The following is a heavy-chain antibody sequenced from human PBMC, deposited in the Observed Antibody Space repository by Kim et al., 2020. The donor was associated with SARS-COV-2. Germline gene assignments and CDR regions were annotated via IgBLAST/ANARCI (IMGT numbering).Heavy chain of an antibody. V-gene: IGHV3-21*01. D-gene: IGHD2-15*01. CDR3: ARGVVVAAGTFDY. J-gene: IGHJ4*02. Sequence: YADSVKGRFTISRDNAKNSLYLQMNSLRAEDTAVYYCARGVVVAAGTFDYWGQGTLVTVSS.